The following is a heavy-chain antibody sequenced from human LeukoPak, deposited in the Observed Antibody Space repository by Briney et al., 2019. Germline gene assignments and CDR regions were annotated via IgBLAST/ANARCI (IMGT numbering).Heavy chain of an antibody. CDR3: AKEMDSRDYYGSGSCDY. CDR2: ISGSGGST. D-gene: IGHD3-10*01. J-gene: IGHJ4*02. V-gene: IGHV3-23*01. CDR1: GFTFSSYA. Sequence: GGSLRLSCAASGFTFSSYAMSWVRQAPGKGLEWVSDISGSGGSTYYADSVKGRFTISRDNSKNTLYLQMNSLRAEDTAVYYCAKEMDSRDYYGSGSCDYWGQGTLVTVSS.